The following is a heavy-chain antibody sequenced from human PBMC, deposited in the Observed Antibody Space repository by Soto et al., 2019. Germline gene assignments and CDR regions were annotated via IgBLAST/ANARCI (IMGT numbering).Heavy chain of an antibody. Sequence: GGSLRLSCAASGFTFSGYSMNWVRQAPGKGLEWVSYISSSSSTIYYADSVKGRFTISRDNAKNSLYLQMNSLRDEDTAVYYCARDTSSSWYYNYYYYYYGMDVWGQGTTVTVSS. D-gene: IGHD6-13*01. CDR3: ARDTSSSWYYNYYYYYYGMDV. CDR2: ISSSSSTI. V-gene: IGHV3-48*02. CDR1: GFTFSGYS. J-gene: IGHJ6*02.